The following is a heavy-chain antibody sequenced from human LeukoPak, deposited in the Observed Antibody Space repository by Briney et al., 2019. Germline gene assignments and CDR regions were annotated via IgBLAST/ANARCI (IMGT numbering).Heavy chain of an antibody. CDR3: ATQTITLVVVTRPFEH. J-gene: IGHJ4*02. D-gene: IGHD3-22*01. CDR2: IQDDGAKT. Sequence: PGGSLRHPCAASGYTFNTYPMHWVRQAPGKGLEWVALIQDDGAKTNYADSVRGRSTTSRDNSRSTVYLQMNSLKPDDTAVYYCATQTITLVVVTRPFEHWGQGPLLTVSS. V-gene: IGHV3-30*02. CDR1: GYTFNTYP.